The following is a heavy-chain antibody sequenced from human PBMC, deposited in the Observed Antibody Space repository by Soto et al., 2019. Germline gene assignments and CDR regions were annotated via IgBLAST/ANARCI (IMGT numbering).Heavy chain of an antibody. CDR1: GGSFSSYT. CDR3: ARSPMTTVTTKDY. V-gene: IGHV1-69*02. Sequence: GASVKVSCKASGGSFSSYTICWVRQAPGQGLEWMGRIIPILGIANYAQKFQGRVTITADKSTSTAYMELSSLRSEDTAVYYCARSPMTTVTTKDYWGQGTLVTVSS. CDR2: IIPILGIA. D-gene: IGHD4-17*01. J-gene: IGHJ4*02.